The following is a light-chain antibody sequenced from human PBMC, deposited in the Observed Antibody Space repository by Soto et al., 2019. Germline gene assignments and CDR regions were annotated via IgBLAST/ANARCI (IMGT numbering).Light chain of an antibody. Sequence: DIQLTQSPSFLSASVGDRVTITCRASQGISSYLAWYQQKPGKAPKLLIYAASTLQSGVPSRFSGSGSGTEFTLTISNLQPEDFATYYCQQLNSYPVGTFGGGTQVEIK. V-gene: IGKV1-9*01. CDR3: QQLNSYPVGT. CDR1: QGISSY. J-gene: IGKJ4*01. CDR2: AAS.